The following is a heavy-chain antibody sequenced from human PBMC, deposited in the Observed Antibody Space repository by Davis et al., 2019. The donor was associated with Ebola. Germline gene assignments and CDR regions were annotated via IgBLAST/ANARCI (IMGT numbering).Heavy chain of an antibody. Sequence: ASVNVSCKASGYTFTVYYMHWVRQATGQGLEWMGWMNPNTGNTGNAQKFRGRLSMTRDTSITTAYMELRSRRSDDTAVYYCASTVGYYDSSGYPYYFDYWGQGTLVTVSS. V-gene: IGHV1-8*02. D-gene: IGHD3-22*01. J-gene: IGHJ4*02. CDR2: MNPNTGNT. CDR3: ASTVGYYDSSGYPYYFDY. CDR1: GYTFTVYY.